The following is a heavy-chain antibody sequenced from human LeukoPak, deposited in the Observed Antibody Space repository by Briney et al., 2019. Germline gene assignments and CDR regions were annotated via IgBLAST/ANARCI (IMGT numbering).Heavy chain of an antibody. Sequence: SVKVSCKASGGTFSSYAISWVRQAPGQGLEWMGGIIPIFGTANYAQKFQGRVTITTDESTSTAYMELSSLRSEDTAVYYCARDLPYYYDSSGYSYYYYMDVWGKGTTVTVSS. D-gene: IGHD3-22*01. CDR2: IIPIFGTA. CDR1: GGTFSSYA. V-gene: IGHV1-69*05. CDR3: ARDLPYYYDSSGYSYYYYMDV. J-gene: IGHJ6*03.